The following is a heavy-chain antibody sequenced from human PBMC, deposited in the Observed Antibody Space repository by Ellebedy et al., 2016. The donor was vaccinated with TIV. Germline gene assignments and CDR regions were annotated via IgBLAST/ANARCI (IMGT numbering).Heavy chain of an antibody. CDR2: IIPILGIT. CDR3: ARDRDGDPLDL. D-gene: IGHD4-17*01. J-gene: IGHJ5*02. Sequence: ASVKVSCKASGGTFGSYAISWVRQAPGQGLEWMGRIIPILGITNYAQKFQGRVTSTADTSMSTVYMELNSLRSEDTAVYYCARDRDGDPLDLWGQGTLVTVSS. V-gene: IGHV1-69*04. CDR1: GGTFGSYA.